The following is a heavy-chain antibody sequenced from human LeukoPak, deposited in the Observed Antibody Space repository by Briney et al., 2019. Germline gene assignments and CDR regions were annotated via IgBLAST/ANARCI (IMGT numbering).Heavy chain of an antibody. CDR2: ISGSGSNI. V-gene: IGHV3-23*01. Sequence: GGSLRLSCAAPGFTFSSFAMSWVRQAPGKGLEWVSTISGSGSNIYYADSVKGRFTISRDNSKKTLYLYVNSLRAEDTAVYYCAKGGGPYYYYGMDVWGQGTTVTVSS. CDR3: AKGGGPYYYYGMDV. CDR1: GFTFSSFA. J-gene: IGHJ6*02. D-gene: IGHD2-15*01.